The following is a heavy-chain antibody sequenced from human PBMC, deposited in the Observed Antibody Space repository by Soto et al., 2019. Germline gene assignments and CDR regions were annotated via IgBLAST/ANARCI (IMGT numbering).Heavy chain of an antibody. CDR2: IHYNGNT. CDR1: GGSISGYY. CDR3: AREGNLGRWIQPLDS. V-gene: IGHV4-59*01. J-gene: IGHJ4*02. Sequence: SETLCLTWTVAGGSISGYYWSWIRQPPGKGLEWIGNIHYNGNTKYSPSLKSRVTMSVDTSKNHFSLKLISVTTADTAVYFCAREGNLGRWIQPLDSWGQGTLVTVSS. D-gene: IGHD2-2*03.